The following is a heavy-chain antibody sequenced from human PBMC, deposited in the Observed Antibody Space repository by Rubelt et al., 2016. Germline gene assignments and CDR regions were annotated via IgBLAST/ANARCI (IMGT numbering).Heavy chain of an antibody. J-gene: IGHJ4*02. Sequence: GRFTISRDNSKNTLYLQMNSLRAEDTAVYYCAKDGYYYDSSGYYQTMYYFDYWGQGTLVTVSS. V-gene: IGHV3-23*01. CDR3: AKDGYYYDSSGYYQTMYYFDY. D-gene: IGHD3-22*01.